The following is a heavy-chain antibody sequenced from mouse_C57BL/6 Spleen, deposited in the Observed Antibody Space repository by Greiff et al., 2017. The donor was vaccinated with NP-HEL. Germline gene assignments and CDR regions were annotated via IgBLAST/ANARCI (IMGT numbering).Heavy chain of an antibody. CDR2: IDPEDGDT. V-gene: IGHV14-1*01. D-gene: IGHD1-1*01. CDR1: GFNIKDYY. Sequence: VHVKQSGAELVRPGASVKLSCTASGFNIKDYYMHWVKQRPEQGLEWIGRIDPEDGDTEYAPKFQGKATMTADTSSNTAYLQLSSLTSEDTAVYYCTHYYGSSGGYYFDYWGQGTTLTVSS. CDR3: THYYGSSGGYYFDY. J-gene: IGHJ2*01.